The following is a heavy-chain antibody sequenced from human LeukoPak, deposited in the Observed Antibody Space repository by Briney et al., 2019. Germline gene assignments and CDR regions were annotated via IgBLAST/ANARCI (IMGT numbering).Heavy chain of an antibody. V-gene: IGHV1-18*01. CDR2: ISAYNGNT. CDR3: ARDGGYCSGGSCYSPYYYYYMDV. J-gene: IGHJ6*03. Sequence: APVKVSCKASGYTFTSYGISWVRQAPGQGLEWMGWISAYNGNTNYAQKLQGRVTMTTDTSTSTAYMELRSLRSDDTAVYYCARDGGYCSGGSCYSPYYYYYMDVWGKGTTVTVSS. CDR1: GYTFTSYG. D-gene: IGHD2-15*01.